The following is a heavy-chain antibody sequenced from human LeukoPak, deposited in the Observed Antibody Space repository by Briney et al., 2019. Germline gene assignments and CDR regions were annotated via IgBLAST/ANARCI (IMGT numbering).Heavy chain of an antibody. CDR2: ISGSGGST. D-gene: IGHD6-13*01. J-gene: IGHJ4*02. Sequence: GGSLRLSCAASGFTFSSYGMHWVRQAPGKGLEWVSAISGSGGSTYYADSVKGRFTISRDNSKNTLYLQMNSLRAEDTAVYYCAKVPRAAAGPPYFDYWGQGTLVTVSS. CDR3: AKVPRAAAGPPYFDY. V-gene: IGHV3-23*01. CDR1: GFTFSSYG.